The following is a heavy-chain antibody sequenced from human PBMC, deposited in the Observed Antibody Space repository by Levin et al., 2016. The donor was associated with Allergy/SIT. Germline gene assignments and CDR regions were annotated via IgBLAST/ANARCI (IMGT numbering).Heavy chain of an antibody. D-gene: IGHD3-9*01. CDR3: ARSHAPRPHGYFDWLGGRRGMDV. J-gene: IGHJ6*02. Sequence: WIRQPPGKGLEWIGEINHSGSTNYNPSLKSRVTISVDTSKNQFSLKLSSVTAADTAVYYCARSHAPRPHGYFDWLGGRRGMDVWGQGTTVTVSS. CDR2: INHSGST. V-gene: IGHV4-34*01.